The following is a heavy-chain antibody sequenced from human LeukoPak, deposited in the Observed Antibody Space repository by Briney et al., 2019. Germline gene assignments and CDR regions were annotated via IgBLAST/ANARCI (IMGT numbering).Heavy chain of an antibody. V-gene: IGHV1-2*02. J-gene: IGHJ6*04. D-gene: IGHD3-10*01. CDR2: LDPNSADT. Sequence: GASVKVSCKASGYTFIGYYMHWVRQAPGQGLEWMGWLDPNSADTYSAQNQGRVTMTRDTSITTAYMELSRLRSDDTAVYYCARANREYYGSTFYMDVWGKGTTVTISS. CDR1: GYTFIGYY. CDR3: ARANREYYGSTFYMDV.